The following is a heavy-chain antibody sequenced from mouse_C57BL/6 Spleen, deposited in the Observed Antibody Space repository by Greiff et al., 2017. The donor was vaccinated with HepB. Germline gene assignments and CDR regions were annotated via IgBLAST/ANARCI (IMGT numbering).Heavy chain of an antibody. J-gene: IGHJ2*01. CDR2: IDPSDSYT. V-gene: IGHV1-69*01. Sequence: QVQLQQSGAELVMPGASVKLSCKASGYTFTSYWMHWVKQRPGQGLEWIGEIDPSDSYTNYNQKFKGKSTLTVDKSSSTAYMQLSSLTSEDSAVYYCARKKGGYSFDYWGQGTTLTVSS. D-gene: IGHD2-3*01. CDR1: GYTFTSYW. CDR3: ARKKGGYSFDY.